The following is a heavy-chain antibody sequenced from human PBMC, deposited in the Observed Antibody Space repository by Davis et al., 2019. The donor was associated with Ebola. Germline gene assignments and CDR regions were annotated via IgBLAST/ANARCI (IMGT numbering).Heavy chain of an antibody. V-gene: IGHV3-74*01. CDR1: GFTFSSYW. J-gene: IGHJ6*02. CDR3: ARVIRRLWTSRHPYYYYGMDV. D-gene: IGHD4/OR15-4a*01. CDR2: INSDGSST. Sequence: GESLKISCAASGFTFSSYWMHWVRQAPGKGLVWVSRINSDGSSTSYADSVKGRFTISRDNAKNTLYLQMNSLRAEDTAVYYCARVIRRLWTSRHPYYYYGMDVWGQGTTVTVSS.